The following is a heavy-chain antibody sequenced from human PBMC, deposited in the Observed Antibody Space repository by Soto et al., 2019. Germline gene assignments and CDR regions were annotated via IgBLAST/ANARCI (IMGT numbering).Heavy chain of an antibody. J-gene: IGHJ6*02. Sequence: GASVKVSCKASGYTFTSYGISWVRQAPGQGLEWMGWISAYNGNTNYAQKLQGRVTMTTDTSTSTAYMELRSLRSDDTAVYYCARDTGVGATPQDYGMDVWGQGTTVTVSS. V-gene: IGHV1-18*01. CDR2: ISAYNGNT. CDR3: ARDTGVGATPQDYGMDV. D-gene: IGHD1-26*01. CDR1: GYTFTSYG.